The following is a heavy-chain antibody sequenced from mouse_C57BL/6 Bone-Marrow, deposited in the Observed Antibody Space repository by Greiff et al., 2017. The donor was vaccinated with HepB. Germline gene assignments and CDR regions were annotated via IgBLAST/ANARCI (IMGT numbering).Heavy chain of an antibody. J-gene: IGHJ2*01. CDR3: ARDNGYP. CDR1: GFTFSSYA. D-gene: IGHD2-14*01. CDR2: ISDGGSYT. Sequence: EVKLMESGGGLVKPGGSLKLSCAASGFTFSSYAMSWVRQTPEKRLEWVATISDGGSYTYYPDNVKGRFTISRDNAKNNLYLQMSHLKSEDTAMYYCARDNGYPWGQGTTLTVSS. V-gene: IGHV5-4*01.